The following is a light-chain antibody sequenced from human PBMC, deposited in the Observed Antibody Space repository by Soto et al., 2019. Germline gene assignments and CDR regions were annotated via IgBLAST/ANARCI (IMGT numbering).Light chain of an antibody. CDR1: GDLQRSHGYSY. CDR3: MQVLQTPYT. CDR2: LGS. V-gene: IGKV2-28*01. Sequence: DIVMTQSPLSLPVIPGEPASISCRSSGDLQRSHGYSYLDWYLQKPGQSPQLLIYLGSNRASGVPDRFSGSGSGTDFTLKISRVEAEDVEVYYCMQVLQTPYTFGQGTRLEIK. J-gene: IGKJ2*01.